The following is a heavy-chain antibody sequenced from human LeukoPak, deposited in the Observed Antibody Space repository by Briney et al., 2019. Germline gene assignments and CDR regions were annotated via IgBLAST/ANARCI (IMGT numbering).Heavy chain of an antibody. CDR1: GGSISSSDYY. CDR3: ARALGYCSGGSCTRGYNWFDP. V-gene: IGHV4-39*01. CDR2: IYYGGST. Sequence: SETLSLTCAVSGGSISSSDYYWGWIRQPPGKGLEWIGSIYYGGSTYYNPSLKSRVTISVDTSMNQFSLKLSFVTTADTAVYYCARALGYCSGGSCTRGYNWFDPWGQGTLVTVPS. D-gene: IGHD2-15*01. J-gene: IGHJ5*02.